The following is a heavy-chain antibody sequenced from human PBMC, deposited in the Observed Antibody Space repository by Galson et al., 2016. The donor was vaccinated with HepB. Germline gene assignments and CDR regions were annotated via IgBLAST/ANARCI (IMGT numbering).Heavy chain of an antibody. Sequence: LTCTVSGGSISTYYWSWIRQPPGKGLEWIGYIFYSGTTNYNPSFNSRVTISVDTSKNQFSLRLSSVTAADTAVYYCAREVVWSDFNWFDPWGQGALVTVSS. V-gene: IGHV4-59*01. J-gene: IGHJ5*02. D-gene: IGHD1-26*01. CDR2: IFYSGTT. CDR1: GGSISTYY. CDR3: AREVVWSDFNWFDP.